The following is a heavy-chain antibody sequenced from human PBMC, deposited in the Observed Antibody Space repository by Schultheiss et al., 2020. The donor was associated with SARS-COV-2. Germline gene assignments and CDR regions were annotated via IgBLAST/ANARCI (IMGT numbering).Heavy chain of an antibody. J-gene: IGHJ2*01. CDR3: ARSGIFWYFDL. D-gene: IGHD1-14*01. V-gene: IGHV4-61*08. Sequence: SQTLSLTCTVSGGSISSGGYYWSWIRQPPGKGLEWIGYIYYSGSTNYNPSLKSRVTISVDTSKNQFSLKLSSVTAADTAVYYCARSGIFWYFDLWGRGTLVTVSS. CDR2: IYYSGST. CDR1: GGSISSGGYY.